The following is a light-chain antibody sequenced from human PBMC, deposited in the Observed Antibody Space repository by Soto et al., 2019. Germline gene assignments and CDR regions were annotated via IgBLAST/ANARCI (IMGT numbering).Light chain of an antibody. CDR3: QQYGTSLSWT. CDR1: QSVTSSY. CDR2: GAS. V-gene: IGKV3-20*01. Sequence: EIVLTQSPGTLSLSPGERATLSCRASQSVTSSYLTWYQQKPGQAPRLLIYGASSRAAGIPDRFSGSGSWTDFTLTINRLEPEDFAVYYCQQYGTSLSWTFGQGTKVEIK. J-gene: IGKJ1*01.